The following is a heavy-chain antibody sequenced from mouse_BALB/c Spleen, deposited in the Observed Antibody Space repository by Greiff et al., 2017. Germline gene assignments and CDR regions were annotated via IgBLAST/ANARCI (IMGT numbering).Heavy chain of an antibody. J-gene: IGHJ4*01. CDR2: IDPENGNT. CDR1: GFNIKDYY. D-gene: IGHD2-4*01. CDR3: ARCYDYGGYYAMDY. V-gene: IGHV14-1*02. Sequence: EVQLQQSGAELVRPGALVKLSCKASGFNIKDYYMHWVKQRPEQGLEWIGWIDPENGNTIYDPKFQGKASITADTSSNTAYLQLSSLTSEDTAVYYCARCYDYGGYYAMDYWGQGTSVTVSS.